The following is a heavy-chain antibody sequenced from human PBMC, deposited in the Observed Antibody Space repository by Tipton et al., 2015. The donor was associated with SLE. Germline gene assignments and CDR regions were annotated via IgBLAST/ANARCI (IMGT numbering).Heavy chain of an antibody. D-gene: IGHD2-15*01. CDR2: INPSGGST. CDR3: ARAGIVVVVAANDAFDI. V-gene: IGHV1-46*01. Sequence: QSGAEVKKPGASVKVSCKASGYTFTSYYMHWVRQAPGQGLEWMGIINPSGGSTSYAQKFQGRVTMTRDTSTSTVYMELSSLRSEDTAVYYCARAGIVVVVAANDAFDIWGQGTMVTVSS. J-gene: IGHJ3*02. CDR1: GYTFTSYY.